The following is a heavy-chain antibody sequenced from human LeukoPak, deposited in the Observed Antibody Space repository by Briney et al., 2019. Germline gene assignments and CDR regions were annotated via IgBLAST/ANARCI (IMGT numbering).Heavy chain of an antibody. CDR2: IYSGGNT. J-gene: IGHJ4*02. CDR1: RFTFSSYE. V-gene: IGHV3-53*01. Sequence: GSLRLSCAASRFTFSSYEMNWVRQAPGKGLEWVSFIYSGGNTYYADSVKGRFTISRDNSKNTFHLQMNSLRAEDTAVYYCARRAGDYSHPYDYWGQGTLVTVSS. D-gene: IGHD3-22*01. CDR3: ARRAGDYSHPYDY.